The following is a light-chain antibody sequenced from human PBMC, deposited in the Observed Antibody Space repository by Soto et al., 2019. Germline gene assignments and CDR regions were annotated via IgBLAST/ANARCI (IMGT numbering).Light chain of an antibody. Sequence: IQLTQSPSSLSASVGDRVTISCRASQGIANFLAWYQQKPGKAPKLLIYGASTLQSGVPSRLSGSGSGTVFTLTITTLHPDFFSTYYSQHLNSFLFPFAPGTMVDI. CDR2: GAS. V-gene: IGKV1-9*01. J-gene: IGKJ3*01. CDR3: QHLNSFLFP. CDR1: QGIANF.